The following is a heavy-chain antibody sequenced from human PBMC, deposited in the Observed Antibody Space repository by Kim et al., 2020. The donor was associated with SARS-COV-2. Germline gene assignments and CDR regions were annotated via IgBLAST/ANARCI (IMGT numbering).Heavy chain of an antibody. CDR2: IGVGGDT. CDR1: GFTFSSHA. J-gene: IGHJ6*02. CDR3: AKPTVTNHAYGLDV. Sequence: GGSLRLSCAASGFTFSSHAMSWVRQAPGKGLEWVSAIGVGGDTHYADSVKGRFTISRDNSKNTLYLQMNSLRAEDTAVYYWAKPTVTNHAYGLDVWGRGTTVTVSS. V-gene: IGHV3-23*01. D-gene: IGHD4-17*01.